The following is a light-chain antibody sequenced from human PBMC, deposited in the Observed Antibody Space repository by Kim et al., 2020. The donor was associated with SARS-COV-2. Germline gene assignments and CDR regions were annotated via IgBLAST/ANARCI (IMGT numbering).Light chain of an antibody. J-gene: IGLJ1*01. CDR1: NMGSKG. CDR2: YDS. V-gene: IGLV3-21*04. Sequence: AARRRARIASGGNNMGSKGLSGYRRKPGQAPVLVSYYDSDRPSGIPERFSGSNSGNTATLTISRVGAGDEADYYCQVWDSSSDHPVFGTGTKVTVL. CDR3: QVWDSSSDHPV.